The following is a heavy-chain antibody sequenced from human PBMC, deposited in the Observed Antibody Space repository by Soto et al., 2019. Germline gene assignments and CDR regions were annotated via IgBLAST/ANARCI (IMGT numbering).Heavy chain of an antibody. CDR3: AKTQWGGFDY. CDR1: GFTFSSYG. D-gene: IGHD6-19*01. CDR2: ISYDGSNK. J-gene: IGHJ4*02. V-gene: IGHV3-30*18. Sequence: GGSLRLSCAASGFTFSSYGMHWVRQAPGKGLEWVAVISYDGSNKYYADSVKGRFTISRDNSKNTLYLQMNSLRAEDTAVYYCAKTQWGGFDYWGQGTLVTVSS.